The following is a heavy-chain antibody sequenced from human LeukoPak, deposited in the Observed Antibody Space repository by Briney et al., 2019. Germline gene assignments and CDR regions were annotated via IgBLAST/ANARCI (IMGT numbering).Heavy chain of an antibody. CDR1: GFTFSSHS. Sequence: GGSLRLSCAASGFTFSSHSMNWVRQAPGKGLEWVSSISSSSSYIYYADSVKGRFTISRDNAKNSLYLQMNSLRAEDTAVYYCARKREYTGYDLGYWGQGTLVTVSS. J-gene: IGHJ4*02. CDR3: ARKREYTGYDLGY. V-gene: IGHV3-21*01. D-gene: IGHD5-12*01. CDR2: ISSSSSYI.